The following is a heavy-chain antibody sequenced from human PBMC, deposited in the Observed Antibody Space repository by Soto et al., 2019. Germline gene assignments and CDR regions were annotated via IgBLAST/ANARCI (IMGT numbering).Heavy chain of an antibody. Sequence: QVQLQQWGAGLLKPSETLSLTCAVYGGSFSGYYWSWIRQPPGKGLEWIGEINHSGSTNYNPSLKSRVTISVDTSKIQFSLKLSSVTAADTAVYYCASRLKANRSYWGQGTLVTVSS. CDR3: ASRLKANRSY. CDR1: GGSFSGYY. V-gene: IGHV4-34*01. D-gene: IGHD1-26*01. CDR2: INHSGST. J-gene: IGHJ4*02.